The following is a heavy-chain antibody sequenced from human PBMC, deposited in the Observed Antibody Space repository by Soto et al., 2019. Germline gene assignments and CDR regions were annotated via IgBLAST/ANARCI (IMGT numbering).Heavy chain of an antibody. CDR3: ARGIRYSSSWYYNWFDP. CDR2: TYYRSKWYN. J-gene: IGHJ5*02. D-gene: IGHD6-13*01. V-gene: IGHV6-1*01. Sequence: PSQTLSLTCAISGESVSRNSHVWNWIRQSPSRGLEWLGRTYYRSKWYNDYAVSVKSRITINPDTSKNQFSLQLNSVTPEDTAVYYCARGIRYSSSWYYNWFDPWGQGTLVTVSS. CDR1: GESVSRNSHV.